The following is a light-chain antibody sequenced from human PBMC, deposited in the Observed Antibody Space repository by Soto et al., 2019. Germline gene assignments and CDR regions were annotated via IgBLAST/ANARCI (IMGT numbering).Light chain of an antibody. CDR2: AAS. CDR3: QKYSSAPFT. J-gene: IGKJ3*01. Sequence: DIQMTQSPSSLSASVGDRVTITCRASQGISNFSAWYQQKPGTVPKLLISAASTFQSGVPSRFSGSGFGTDFTLNISSLQPEDVATYYCQKYSSAPFTFGPGTKVDIK. V-gene: IGKV1-27*01. CDR1: QGISNF.